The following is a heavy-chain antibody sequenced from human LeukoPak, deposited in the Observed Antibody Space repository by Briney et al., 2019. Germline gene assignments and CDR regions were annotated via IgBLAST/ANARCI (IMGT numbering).Heavy chain of an antibody. CDR1: RHSISSGNY. CDR2: IYHSGST. J-gene: IGHJ4*02. V-gene: IGHV4-38-2*02. CDR3: ARDGDFYYFDY. Sequence: SETLSLTCTVARHSISSGNYWGWIRQPPGKGPEGIGSIYHSGSTYYHPSLKSRVSISVDTSKNQFSLRLSSVTAADTAVYYCARDGDFYYFDYWGQGTLVTVSS.